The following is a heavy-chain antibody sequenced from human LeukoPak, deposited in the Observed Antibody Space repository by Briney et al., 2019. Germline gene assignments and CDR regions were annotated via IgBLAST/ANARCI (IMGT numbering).Heavy chain of an antibody. CDR3: ARDAIVVVVAARGDPSINWFDP. CDR1: GYTFTSYG. J-gene: IGHJ5*02. Sequence: GASVKVSCKASGYTFTSYGISWVRQAPGQGLEWMGWISAYNGNTNYAQKLQGRVTMTTDTSTSTAYMELRSLRSDDTAVYYCARDAIVVVVAARGDPSINWFDPWGQGTLVTVSS. V-gene: IGHV1-18*01. CDR2: ISAYNGNT. D-gene: IGHD2-15*01.